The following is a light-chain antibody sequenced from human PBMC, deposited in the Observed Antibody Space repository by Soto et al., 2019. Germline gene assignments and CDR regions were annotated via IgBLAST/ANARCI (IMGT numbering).Light chain of an antibody. V-gene: IGLV1-40*01. J-gene: IGLJ3*02. Sequence: QSVLTQPPSVSGAPGQGVTISCTGGSSNIGAGYDVHWYQHLPGTSPKLLIYGNDNRPSGVPDRFSGSKSGTSASLAITDLQAEDEADYYWQSYDSSLSGSWVFGGGTKLTVL. CDR3: QSYDSSLSGSWV. CDR2: GND. CDR1: SSNIGAGYD.